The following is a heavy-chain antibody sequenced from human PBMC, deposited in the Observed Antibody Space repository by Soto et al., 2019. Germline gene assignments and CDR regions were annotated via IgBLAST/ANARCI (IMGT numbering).Heavy chain of an antibody. CDR1: GFTFSSYP. J-gene: IGHJ1*01. D-gene: IGHD4-4*01. V-gene: IGHV3-23*01. Sequence: EVQLLESGGDLVEPGGSLRLSCVGSGFTFSSYPTNWVRQAPGKGLEWVSAISGTSDMTYYANSVTGRFTISRDNSKNTLYLQVSSLRVEDTAIYYCAKYRWGATTVTSINWGRGTLVTVSS. CDR3: AKYRWGATTVTSIN. CDR2: ISGTSDMT.